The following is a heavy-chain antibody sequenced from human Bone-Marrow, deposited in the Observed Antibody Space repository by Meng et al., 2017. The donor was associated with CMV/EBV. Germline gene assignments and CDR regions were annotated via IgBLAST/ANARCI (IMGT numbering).Heavy chain of an antibody. Sequence: SCKASGDTFTNSFFHWVRQAPGQGLEWMTRINPSGNSITYAQKFQGRFTVTRDTSTTTVYLDLTSLTSEDTAVYYCARDSPGEDKWDWGQGTLVTVSS. CDR3: ARDSPGEDKWD. CDR2: INPSGNSI. J-gene: IGHJ4*02. V-gene: IGHV1-46*01. D-gene: IGHD2-15*01. CDR1: GDTFTNSF.